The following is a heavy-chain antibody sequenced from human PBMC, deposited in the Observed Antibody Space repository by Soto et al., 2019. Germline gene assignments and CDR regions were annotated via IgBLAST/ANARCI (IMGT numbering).Heavy chain of an antibody. D-gene: IGHD5-12*01. V-gene: IGHV4-30-4*01. J-gene: IGHJ4*02. Sequence: SVTLSLTCTVSGGSISSGDYYWSWIRQPPGKGLEWIGYIYYSGSTYYNPSLKSRVTISVDTSKNQFSLKLSSVTAADTAVYYCARDMSGYDYFSLDYWGQGTLVTVSS. CDR2: IYYSGST. CDR1: GGSISSGDYY. CDR3: ARDMSGYDYFSLDY.